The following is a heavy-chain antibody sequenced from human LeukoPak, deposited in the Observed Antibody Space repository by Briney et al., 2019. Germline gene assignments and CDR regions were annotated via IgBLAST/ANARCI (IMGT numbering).Heavy chain of an antibody. CDR1: GFTFSSYS. Sequence: GGSLRLSCAASGFTFSSYSMNWVRQAPGKGLEWVSSISSSSSYIYYADSVKGRFTISRDNAKNSLYLQMNSLRAEDTAVYYCARESSDGGYYYYYCMDVWGKGTTVTVSS. CDR2: ISSSSSYI. V-gene: IGHV3-21*01. D-gene: IGHD5-24*01. CDR3: ARESSDGGYYYYYCMDV. J-gene: IGHJ6*03.